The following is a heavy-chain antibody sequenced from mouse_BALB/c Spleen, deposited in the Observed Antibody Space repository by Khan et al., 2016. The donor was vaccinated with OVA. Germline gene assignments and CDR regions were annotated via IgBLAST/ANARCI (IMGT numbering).Heavy chain of an antibody. V-gene: IGHV3-2*02. J-gene: IGHJ2*01. CDR1: GYSITSGYG. D-gene: IGHD1-2*01. CDR3: ARTARIKY. Sequence: EVQLQESGPGLVKPSQSLSLTCTVTGYSITSGYGWNWIRQFPGNKLEWMGYIRYSGSTNYKPSLKSRISINRDTSKNQFFLQLNSVTTEDTATYYCARTARIKYWGQGTTLTVSS. CDR2: IRYSGST.